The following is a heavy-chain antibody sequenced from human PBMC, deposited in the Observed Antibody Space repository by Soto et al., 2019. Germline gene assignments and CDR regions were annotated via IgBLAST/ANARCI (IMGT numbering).Heavy chain of an antibody. V-gene: IGHV4-31*03. CDR3: ARSGYCSGGSCYGDYWYFDL. D-gene: IGHD2-15*01. Sequence: QVQLQESGPGLVKPSQTLSLTCTVSGGSISSGGYYWSWIRQHPGKGLEWIGYIYYSWSTYYNPSLKSRVTISVDTSKNQFSLKLSSVTAADTAVYYCARSGYCSGGSCYGDYWYFDLWGRGTLVTVSS. CDR2: IYYSWST. CDR1: GGSISSGGYY. J-gene: IGHJ2*01.